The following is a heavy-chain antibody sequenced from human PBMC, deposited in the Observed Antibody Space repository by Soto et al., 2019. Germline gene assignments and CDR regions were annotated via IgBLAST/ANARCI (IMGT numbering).Heavy chain of an antibody. V-gene: IGHV4-61*01. CDR1: GGSVSSGSYY. CDR3: AREHKYYGMDV. CDR2: IYYSGST. J-gene: IGHJ6*02. Sequence: SLTCTVSGGSVSSGSYYWSWIRQPPGKGLEWIGYIYYSGSTNYNPSLKSRVTISVDTSKNQFSLKLSSVTAADTAVYYCAREHKYYGMDVWGQGTTVTVSS.